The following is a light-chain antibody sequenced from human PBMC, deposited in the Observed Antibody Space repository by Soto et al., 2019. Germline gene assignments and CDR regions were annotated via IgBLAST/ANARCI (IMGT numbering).Light chain of an antibody. CDR3: QQYVTSPWA. J-gene: IGKJ1*01. V-gene: IGKV3-20*01. CDR2: NTS. CDR1: QSINSKS. Sequence: EIVLTQSPGTLSLSPGEGATVSCRVSQSINSKSLVWYQRKFGQAPRLLIYNTSSRATGIPDRFSGSGSGTDFTLSISRLEPEDFAVYYCQQYVTSPWAFGQGTKVAIE.